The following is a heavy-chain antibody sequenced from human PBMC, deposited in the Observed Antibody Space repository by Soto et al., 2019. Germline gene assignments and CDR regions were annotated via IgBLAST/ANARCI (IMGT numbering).Heavy chain of an antibody. CDR2: INPNSGGT. CDR3: ARGLYYGDYRPYYYYYYGMDV. J-gene: IGHJ6*02. V-gene: IGHV1-2*04. CDR1: GYTFTGYY. Sequence: ASVKVSCKASGYTFTGYYMHWVRQAPGQGLEWMGWINPNSGGTNYAQKFQGWVTMTRDTSISTAYMELSRLRSDDTAVYYCARGLYYGDYRPYYYYYYGMDVWGQGTTVTVSS. D-gene: IGHD4-17*01.